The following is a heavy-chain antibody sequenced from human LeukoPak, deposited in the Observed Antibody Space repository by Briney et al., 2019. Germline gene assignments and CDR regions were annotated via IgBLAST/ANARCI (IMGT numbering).Heavy chain of an antibody. J-gene: IGHJ4*02. CDR1: GFTFSNYW. CDR2: TDPYGSGT. D-gene: IGHD3-10*01. Sequence: PGGSLRLSCAASGFTFSNYWMHWVRQSPGKGLVWVSRTDPYGSGTTYADSVKGRFTISRDNAKNTLYLHMSSLRAEDTALYYCTRDTFGGDDFWGQGTLVTVSS. CDR3: TRDTFGGDDF. V-gene: IGHV3-74*01.